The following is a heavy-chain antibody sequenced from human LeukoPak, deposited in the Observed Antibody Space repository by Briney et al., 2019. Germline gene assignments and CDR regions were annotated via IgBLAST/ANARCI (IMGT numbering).Heavy chain of an antibody. Sequence: SVKVSCKASGGTFSSYAISWVRQAPGQGLEWMGGIIPIFGTANYAQKFQGRVTITADESTSTAYMELSSLRSEDTAVYYCARGPKMATGDYFDYWGQGTLVTVSS. D-gene: IGHD5-24*01. CDR3: ARGPKMATGDYFDY. V-gene: IGHV1-69*13. J-gene: IGHJ4*02. CDR2: IIPIFGTA. CDR1: GGTFSSYA.